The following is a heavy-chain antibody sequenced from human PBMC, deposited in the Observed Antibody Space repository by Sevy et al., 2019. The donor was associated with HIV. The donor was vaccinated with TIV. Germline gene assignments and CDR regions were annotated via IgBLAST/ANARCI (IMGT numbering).Heavy chain of an antibody. D-gene: IGHD3-10*01. CDR2: ISSSSSYI. CDR3: ARSLGNYYGSGTYQEDWFDP. J-gene: IGHJ5*02. V-gene: IGHV3-21*01. CDR1: GFTFSIYT. Sequence: GGSLRLSCAASGFTFSIYTMNWVRQAPGKGLEWVSSISSSSSYIYYTDSVKGRFSISRDNAKNALFLQMNSLRAEDTGVYYWARSLGNYYGSGTYQEDWFDPWGQGTLVTVSS.